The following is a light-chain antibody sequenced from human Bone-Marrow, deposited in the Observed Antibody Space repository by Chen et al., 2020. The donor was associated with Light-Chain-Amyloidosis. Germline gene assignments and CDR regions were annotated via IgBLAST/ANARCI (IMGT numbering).Light chain of an antibody. CDR3: QQSYNFPYT. Sequence: DIQMTQSPSSLSASVRDRVTITCRASQSINDQLNWYQQKPGKAPKLLIYGASNLQSGVPSRFIGSGSRTDFTLTIRGLQPEDFSTYYCQQSYNFPYTFGQGTNVES. CDR1: QSINDQ. CDR2: GAS. V-gene: IGKV1-39*01. J-gene: IGKJ2*01.